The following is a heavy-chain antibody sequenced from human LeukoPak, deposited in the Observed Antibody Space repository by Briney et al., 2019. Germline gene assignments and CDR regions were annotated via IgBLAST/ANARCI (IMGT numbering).Heavy chain of an antibody. Sequence: PGGSLRLSCAASGFTFSTYAVNWVRQAPGKGLEWVSTISGSGDSTYYADSVKGRFTISRDNSKNTLYLQMNSLRAEDTAVYYCARTGRFGELSYWGQGTLVTVSS. CDR2: ISGSGDST. D-gene: IGHD3-10*01. J-gene: IGHJ4*02. CDR1: GFTFSTYA. CDR3: ARTGRFGELSY. V-gene: IGHV3-23*01.